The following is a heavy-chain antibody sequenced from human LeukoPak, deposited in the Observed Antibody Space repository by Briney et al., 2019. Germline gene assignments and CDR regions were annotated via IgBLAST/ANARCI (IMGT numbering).Heavy chain of an antibody. J-gene: IGHJ5*02. CDR1: GGSISSGSYY. Sequence: SQTLSLTCTVSGGSISSGSYYWSWIRQPAGKGLEWIGRIYTSGSTNYNPSLKSRVTISVDTSRNQFSLNLSSVTAADTAVYYCARDRPITIFGVVERGWFDPWGQGPLVTVSS. D-gene: IGHD3-3*01. V-gene: IGHV4-61*02. CDR3: ARDRPITIFGVVERGWFDP. CDR2: IYTSGST.